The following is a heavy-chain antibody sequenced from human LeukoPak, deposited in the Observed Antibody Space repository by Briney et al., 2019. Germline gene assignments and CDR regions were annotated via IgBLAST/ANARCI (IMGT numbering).Heavy chain of an antibody. CDR2: IYYSGTT. D-gene: IGHD6-19*01. Sequence: SETLSLTCTVSGGSISSYYWSWIRQPPGKGLEWIGYIYYSGTTNYNPSLKSRVTISVDTPKNQFSLKLSSVTAADTAVYYCASSLQWLSYFDYWGQGTLVTVSS. CDR3: ASSLQWLSYFDY. V-gene: IGHV4-59*01. CDR1: GGSISSYY. J-gene: IGHJ4*02.